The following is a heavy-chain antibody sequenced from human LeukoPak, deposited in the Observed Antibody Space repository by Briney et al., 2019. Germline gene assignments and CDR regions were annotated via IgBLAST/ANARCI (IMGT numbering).Heavy chain of an antibody. CDR1: GGSISSYY. V-gene: IGHV4-59*08. CDR3: ARVKAIGYCSSTSCYSHYYYYYMDV. CDR2: IYYSGST. D-gene: IGHD2-2*02. J-gene: IGHJ6*03. Sequence: SETLSLTCTVSGGSISSYYWSWIRQPPGKGLEWIGYIYYSGSTNYNPSLKSRVTISVDTSKNQFSLKLSSVTAADTAVYYCARVKAIGYCSSTSCYSHYYYYYMDVWGKGTTVTVSS.